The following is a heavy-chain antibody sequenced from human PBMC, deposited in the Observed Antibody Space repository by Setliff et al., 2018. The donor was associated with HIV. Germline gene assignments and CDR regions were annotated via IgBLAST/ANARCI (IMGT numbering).Heavy chain of an antibody. J-gene: IGHJ6*03. D-gene: IGHD6-13*01. V-gene: IGHV1-18*01. CDR3: ARDSSSWYPYMDV. CDR1: GYTFTSYG. Sequence: ASVKVSCKASGYTFTSYGISWVRQAPGQGLEWMGWITSYNDNTNYAQKFQGRVTMTTDTSTSTAYMELRSLRSDDTAVYYCARDSSSWYPYMDVWGKGTTVTVSS. CDR2: ITSYNDNT.